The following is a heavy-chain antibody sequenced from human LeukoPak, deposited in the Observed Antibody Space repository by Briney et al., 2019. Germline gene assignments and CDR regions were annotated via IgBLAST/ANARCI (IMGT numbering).Heavy chain of an antibody. D-gene: IGHD6-13*01. CDR1: GGSISSYY. J-gene: IGHJ4*02. CDR3: ARVVFGYSSSWQLDY. Sequence: SSETLSLTCTVSGGSISSYYWSWIRQPPGKGLEWIGYIYYSGSTNYNPSLKSRVTISVDTSKNQFSLKLSSVAAADTAVYYCARVVFGYSSSWQLDYWGQGTLVSVCS. CDR2: IYYSGST. V-gene: IGHV4-59*01.